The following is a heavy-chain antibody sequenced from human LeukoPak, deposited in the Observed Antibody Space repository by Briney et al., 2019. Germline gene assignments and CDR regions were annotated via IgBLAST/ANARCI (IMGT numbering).Heavy chain of an antibody. CDR1: GYSFTSFW. CDR3: ARGDIVVAPTAYNWFDS. Sequence: GESLKISCESSGYSFTSFWIGWVRQMPGKGLEWMGILYPGGSDTRYSPSFQGQVTISVDKSISTAYLQWSSLKASDTAMYYCARGDIVVAPTAYNWFDSWGQGTLVTVSS. D-gene: IGHD2-2*01. CDR2: LYPGGSDT. V-gene: IGHV5-51*01. J-gene: IGHJ5*01.